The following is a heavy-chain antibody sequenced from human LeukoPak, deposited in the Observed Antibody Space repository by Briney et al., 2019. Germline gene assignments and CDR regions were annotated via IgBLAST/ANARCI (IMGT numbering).Heavy chain of an antibody. D-gene: IGHD2-2*02. CDR1: GYSISNDYY. Sequence: WETLSLTCAVSGYSISNDYYWGWVRQPPGKGLEWIGNIYHSGSTYKNPSLKSRLTMSLDTSKNQFSLKLISVTAADTAMYYCARLSGAPVRHPIYHFDYWGQGTLVTVSS. J-gene: IGHJ4*02. V-gene: IGHV4-38-2*01. CDR2: IYHSGST. CDR3: ARLSGAPVRHPIYHFDY.